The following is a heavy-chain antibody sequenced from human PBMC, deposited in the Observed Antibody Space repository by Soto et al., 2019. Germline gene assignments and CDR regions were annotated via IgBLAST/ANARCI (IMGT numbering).Heavy chain of an antibody. V-gene: IGHV5-51*01. D-gene: IGHD3-22*01. CDR2: IYPGDSDT. CDR3: ARPSPRSYYDSSGSHGAFDI. J-gene: IGHJ3*02. Sequence: PGESLKISCKGSGYSFTSYWIGWVRQMPGKGLEWMGIIYPGDSDTRYSPSFQGQVTISADKSISTAYLQWSSLKASDTAMYYCARPSPRSYYDSSGSHGAFDIWGQGTMVTVS. CDR1: GYSFTSYW.